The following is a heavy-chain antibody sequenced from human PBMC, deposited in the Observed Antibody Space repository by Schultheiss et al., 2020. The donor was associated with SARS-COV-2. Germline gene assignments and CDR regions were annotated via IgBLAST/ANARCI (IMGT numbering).Heavy chain of an antibody. CDR2: ISGSGGST. D-gene: IGHD2-15*01. V-gene: IGHV3-23*01. Sequence: GGSLRLSCAASGFTFSSYAMSWVRQAPGKGLEWVSAISGSGGSTYYADSVKGRFTISRDNSKNTLYLQMNSLRAEDTAVYYCANDYCSGGSCYSEEWDYWGQGTLVTVSS. CDR3: ANDYCSGGSCYSEEWDY. J-gene: IGHJ4*02. CDR1: GFTFSSYA.